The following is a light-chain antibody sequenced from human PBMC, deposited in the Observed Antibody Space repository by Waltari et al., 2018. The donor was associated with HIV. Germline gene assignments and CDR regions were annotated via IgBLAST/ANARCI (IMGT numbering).Light chain of an antibody. V-gene: IGKV3-15*01. CDR2: GAS. Sequence: EIVMTQSPATLSVSPGERVTLSCRASQSVGSNLPRYKRTPGQAPRLLSCGASTRPTGIPARFRGRGSGTEFTLTISSLQSEDFAVYYCKQDDIWPPAETFGQGTKVEIK. CDR3: KQDDIWPPAET. CDR1: QSVGSN. J-gene: IGKJ1*01.